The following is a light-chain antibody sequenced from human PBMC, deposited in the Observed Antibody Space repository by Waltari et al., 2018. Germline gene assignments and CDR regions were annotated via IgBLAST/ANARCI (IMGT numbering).Light chain of an antibody. J-gene: IGKJ2*01. CDR2: SAS. Sequence: DIQMTQSPSSLSASVGARVTITCRASQSISTDLNWYQQKLGKAPKLLIYSASSLESGAPSRFSGGGSGTEFTLTISSLQPEDFATYYCQQSYSIVYTFGQGTKLEIK. V-gene: IGKV1-39*01. CDR3: QQSYSIVYT. CDR1: QSISTD.